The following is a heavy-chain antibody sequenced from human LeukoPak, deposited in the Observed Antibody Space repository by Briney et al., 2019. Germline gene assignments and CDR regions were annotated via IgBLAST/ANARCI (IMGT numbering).Heavy chain of an antibody. D-gene: IGHD6-25*01. CDR1: GYTFTGYY. Sequence: ASVKVSCKASGYTFTGYYMHWVRQAPGQGLEWMGWINPNSDGTNSAQKFQGRVTMTRDTSISTAYMELSRLRSDDTAVYYCARAAEVGNFDYWGQGTLVTVSS. CDR3: ARAAEVGNFDY. CDR2: INPNSDGT. V-gene: IGHV1-2*02. J-gene: IGHJ4*02.